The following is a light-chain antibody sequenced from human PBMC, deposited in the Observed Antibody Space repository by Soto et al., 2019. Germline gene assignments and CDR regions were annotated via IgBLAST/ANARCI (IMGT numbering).Light chain of an antibody. Sequence: SYELTKPPSVSVAPGQTARITCGGNKIGTKSVHWYQQKPGQAPVLVVFDDSDRPSGIPERFSGSNSGNTATLTISRVEAGDEADYYCQVWDSSTDQNVVFGGGTQLTVL. CDR3: QVWDSSTDQNVV. CDR2: DDS. CDR1: KIGTKS. V-gene: IGLV3-21*02. J-gene: IGLJ7*01.